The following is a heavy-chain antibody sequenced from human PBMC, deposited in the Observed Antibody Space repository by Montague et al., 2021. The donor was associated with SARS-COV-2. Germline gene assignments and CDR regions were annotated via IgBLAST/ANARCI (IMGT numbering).Heavy chain of an antibody. CDR2: IDDSGTT. CDR3: ARNAYNHYGLDV. CDR1: GGSLSTYY. V-gene: IGHV4-59*08. Sequence: SETLSLTCSVSGGSLSTYYWGWIRQPPGKGLEWIGYIDDSGTTRYNPSRRSRATISLDLSKNQFSLDLTSVTAADTAVYYCARNAYNHYGLDVWGQGTTVTVSS. J-gene: IGHJ6*02.